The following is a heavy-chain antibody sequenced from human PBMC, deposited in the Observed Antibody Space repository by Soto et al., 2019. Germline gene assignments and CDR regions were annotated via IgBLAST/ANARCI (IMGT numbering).Heavy chain of an antibody. J-gene: IGHJ6*02. D-gene: IGHD6-13*01. V-gene: IGHV3-23*01. CDR2: ISGSGGST. CDR3: AKDGSSWSTYYYYGMDV. CDR1: GFTFSSYA. Sequence: GGSLRLSCAASGFTFSSYAMSWVRQAPGKGLEWVSAISGSGGSTYYADSVKGRFTISRDNSKNTLYLQMNSLRAEDTAVYYFAKDGSSWSTYYYYGMDVWGQGTTVTVSS.